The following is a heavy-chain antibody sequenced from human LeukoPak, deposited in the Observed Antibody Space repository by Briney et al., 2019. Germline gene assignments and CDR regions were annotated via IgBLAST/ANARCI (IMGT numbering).Heavy chain of an antibody. CDR2: INHSGST. CDR3: ARRRSYYDSSGFLDY. V-gene: IGHV4-34*01. CDR1: GGSFSGYN. J-gene: IGHJ4*02. D-gene: IGHD3-22*01. Sequence: SETLSLTCAVYGGSFSGYNWSWIRQPPGKGLEWIGEINHSGSTNYNPSLKSRVTISVDTSKNQFSLKVSSVTAADTAVYYCARRRSYYDSSGFLDYWGQGTLVTVSS.